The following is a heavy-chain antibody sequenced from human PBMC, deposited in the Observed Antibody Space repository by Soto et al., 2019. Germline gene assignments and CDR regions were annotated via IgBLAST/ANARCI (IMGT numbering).Heavy chain of an antibody. CDR1: GFIFSSYG. CDR2: ISYDGSNK. V-gene: IGHV3-30*18. CDR3: AKGSTAMTYFDY. D-gene: IGHD5-18*01. J-gene: IGHJ4*02. Sequence: QVQLVESGGGVVQPGRSLRLSCAASGFIFSSYGMHWVRQAPGKGLEWVAVISYDGSNKYYADTVKGRFTISRDNSKNTLCLQMNSLRAEDTAVYYCAKGSTAMTYFDYWGQGTLVTVSS.